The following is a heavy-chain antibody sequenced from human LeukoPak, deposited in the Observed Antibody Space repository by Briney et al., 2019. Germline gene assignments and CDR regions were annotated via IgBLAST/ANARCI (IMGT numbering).Heavy chain of an antibody. D-gene: IGHD4-17*01. Sequence: GGSLRLSCAASGFRFSSYAMHWVRQAPGKGLEWVAIISYDGSNKYYADSVKGRLTISRDNSKNTLYLQMNTLRPEDTAVYYCARDPYGDYYFEYWGQGTLVTVSS. CDR2: ISYDGSNK. J-gene: IGHJ4*02. V-gene: IGHV3-30-3*01. CDR3: ARDPYGDYYFEY. CDR1: GFRFSSYA.